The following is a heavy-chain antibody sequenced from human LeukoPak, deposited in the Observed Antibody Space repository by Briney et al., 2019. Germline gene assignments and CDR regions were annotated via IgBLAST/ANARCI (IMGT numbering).Heavy chain of an antibody. J-gene: IGHJ4*02. CDR1: GFTFSSYG. CDR2: IYSGGST. D-gene: IGHD4-17*01. Sequence: GGSLRLSCAASGFTFSSYGMSWVRQAPGKGLEWVSVIYSGGSTYYADSVKGRFTISRHNSKNTLYLQMNSLRAEDTAVYYCASLNPHSSGDHAAADYWGQGTLVTVSS. CDR3: ASLNPHSSGDHAAADY. V-gene: IGHV3-53*04.